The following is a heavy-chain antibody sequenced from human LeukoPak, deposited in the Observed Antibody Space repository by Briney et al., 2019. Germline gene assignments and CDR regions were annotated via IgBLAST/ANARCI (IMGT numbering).Heavy chain of an antibody. D-gene: IGHD2-2*01. J-gene: IGHJ6*02. Sequence: ASVRVSCKASGYTFTSYDINWVRQATGQGLEWMGWISAYNGNTNYAQKLQGRVTMTTDTSTSTAYMELRSLRSDDTAVYYCARDRSTYYYYGMDVWGQGTTVTVSS. CDR3: ARDRSTYYYYGMDV. CDR1: GYTFTSYD. CDR2: ISAYNGNT. V-gene: IGHV1-18*01.